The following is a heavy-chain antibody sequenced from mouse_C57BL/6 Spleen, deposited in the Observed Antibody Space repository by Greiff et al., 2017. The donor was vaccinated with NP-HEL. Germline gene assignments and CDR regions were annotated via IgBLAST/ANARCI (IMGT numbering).Heavy chain of an antibody. J-gene: IGHJ1*03. CDR1: GYSITSGYY. CDR3: ARRYYDYDVYWYFDV. Sequence: EVKLKESGPGLVKPSQSLSLTCSVTGYSITSGYYWNWIRQFPGNKLEWMGYISYDGSNNYNPSLKNRISITRDTSKNQFFLKLNSVTTEDTATYYCARRYYDYDVYWYFDVWGTGTTVTVSS. V-gene: IGHV3-6*01. D-gene: IGHD2-4*01. CDR2: ISYDGSN.